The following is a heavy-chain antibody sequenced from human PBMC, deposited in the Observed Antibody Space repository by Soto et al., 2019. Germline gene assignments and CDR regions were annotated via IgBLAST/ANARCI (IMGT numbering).Heavy chain of an antibody. J-gene: IGHJ4*02. CDR3: ARGQGVEYSSGLDY. Sequence: QLQLQESGPGLVKPSETLSLTGTVSGGSISSSSYYWGWIRQPPGKGLEWIGSIYYSGSTYYNPSLKSRVTLSVDTSKNQFSLKLSSVTAADTAVYYCARGQGVEYSSGLDYWGQGTLVTVSS. CDR2: IYYSGST. CDR1: GGSISSSSYY. V-gene: IGHV4-39*01. D-gene: IGHD6-19*01.